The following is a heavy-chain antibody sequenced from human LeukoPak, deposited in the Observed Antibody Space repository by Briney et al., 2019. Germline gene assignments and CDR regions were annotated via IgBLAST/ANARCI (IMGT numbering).Heavy chain of an antibody. V-gene: IGHV4-59*01. D-gene: IGHD3-10*01. CDR1: GGSISSYY. J-gene: IGHJ4*02. Sequence: ASETLSLTCTASGGSISSYYWSWIRQPPGKGLEWIGYIYYSGSTNYNPSLKSRVTISVDTSKNQFSLKLSSVTAADTAVYYCARGQTYYYGSGSPPLHWGQGTLVTVSS. CDR2: IYYSGST. CDR3: ARGQTYYYGSGSPPLH.